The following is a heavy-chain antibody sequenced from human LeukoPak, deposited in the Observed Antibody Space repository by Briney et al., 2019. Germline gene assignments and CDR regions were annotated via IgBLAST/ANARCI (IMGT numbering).Heavy chain of an antibody. Sequence: PRGSLRLSCAASGFTFSNYGMQWGRQAPGKGLERVAVISHDGTTTFYEDSVKGRFTLSRDNSKNTLDLQMDSLRAEDTAVYFCAKEPNAYSSGWYFQDWGQGTLVTVSS. CDR2: ISHDGTTT. J-gene: IGHJ1*01. CDR1: GFTFSNYG. V-gene: IGHV3-30*18. D-gene: IGHD6-25*01. CDR3: AKEPNAYSSGWYFQD.